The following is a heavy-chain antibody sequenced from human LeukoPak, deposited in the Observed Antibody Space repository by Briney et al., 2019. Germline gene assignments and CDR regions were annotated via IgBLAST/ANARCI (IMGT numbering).Heavy chain of an antibody. Sequence: SETLSLTCTVSGGSISGYYWSWIREPPGKGLEWIGYIFHTGSTTYNPSLKSRVTISVDTSKNPFSLKLSSVTAADTAVYYCVRQPYSSGAYYFDYWGQGTLVTVSS. CDR2: IFHTGST. V-gene: IGHV4-59*08. J-gene: IGHJ4*02. CDR1: GGSISGYY. D-gene: IGHD3-22*01. CDR3: VRQPYSSGAYYFDY.